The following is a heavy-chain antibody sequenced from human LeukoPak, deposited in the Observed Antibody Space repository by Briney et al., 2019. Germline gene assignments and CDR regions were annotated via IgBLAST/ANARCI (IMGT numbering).Heavy chain of an antibody. CDR1: GYTFTGYY. D-gene: IGHD3-10*01. Sequence: ASVKVSCKASGYTFTGYYMHWVRQAPGQGLEWMGWINPNSGGTNYAQKFQGRVTMTRDTSISTAYMELSRLRSDDTAVYYCARGGDYYGSGSFWGRWFDPWGQGTLVTVSS. V-gene: IGHV1-2*02. CDR3: ARGGDYYGSGSFWGRWFDP. J-gene: IGHJ5*02. CDR2: INPNSGGT.